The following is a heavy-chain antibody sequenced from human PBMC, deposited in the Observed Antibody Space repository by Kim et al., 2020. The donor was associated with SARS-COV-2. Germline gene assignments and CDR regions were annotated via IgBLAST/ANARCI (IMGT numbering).Heavy chain of an antibody. J-gene: IGHJ3*02. CDR3: ARGYCSGGSCNLPDAFDI. CDR1: GFTFSSYN. D-gene: IGHD2-15*01. V-gene: IGHV3-21*03. CDR2: ISSRSNI. Sequence: GGSLRHSCAASGFTFSSYNMNWVRQAPGKGLEWVSCISSRSNIYYADSMKGRFTISRDNAKNSLYLQMNSLRVDDTAIYYCARGYCSGGSCNLPDAFDIWGQGTMVTVSS.